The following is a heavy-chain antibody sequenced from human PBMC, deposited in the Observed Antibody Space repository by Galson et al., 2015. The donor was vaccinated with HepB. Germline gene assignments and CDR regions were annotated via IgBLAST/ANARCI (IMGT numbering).Heavy chain of an antibody. V-gene: IGHV4-59*01. Sequence: ETLSLTCAVSGGSISTYYWSWIRQPPGKGLEWIGYIYYSGSTSYNPSLKSRVTISVDTSKNQLSLRLHSVTAADTAVYYCARERAAAGYFDSWGQGILVTVSS. CDR1: GGSISTYY. CDR2: IYYSGST. CDR3: ARERAAAGYFDS. D-gene: IGHD6-13*01. J-gene: IGHJ4*02.